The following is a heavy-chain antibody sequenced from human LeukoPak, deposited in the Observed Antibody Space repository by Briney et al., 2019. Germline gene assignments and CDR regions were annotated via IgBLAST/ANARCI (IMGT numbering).Heavy chain of an antibody. J-gene: IGHJ4*02. CDR2: IYYSGST. CDR3: ARHSKGPYCSRTSCYYDY. V-gene: IGHV4-39*01. CDR1: DGSISADTHY. Sequence: PSETLSLTCTVSDGSISADTHYWDWIRLPPGKGLEWIGSIYYSGSTYYNPSLKSRVTMSIDTSKDQFSLKLSSVTVADTAVYYCARHSKGPYCSRTSCYYDYWGQGILVTVS. D-gene: IGHD2-2*01.